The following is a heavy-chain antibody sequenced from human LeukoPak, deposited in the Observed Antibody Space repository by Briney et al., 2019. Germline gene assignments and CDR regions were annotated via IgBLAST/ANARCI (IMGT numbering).Heavy chain of an antibody. CDR1: GFTFSNAW. D-gene: IGHD3-22*01. CDR2: IKSKTDGGTT. V-gene: IGHV3-15*01. Sequence: GGSLRLSCAASGFTFSNAWMSWVRQAPGKGLEWVGRIKSKTDGGTTDYAAPVKGRFTISRDDSKHTLYLQMNSLKTEDTAVYYCTTGTGYDESSGYHTFDYWGQGTLVTVSS. J-gene: IGHJ4*02. CDR3: TTGTGYDESSGYHTFDY.